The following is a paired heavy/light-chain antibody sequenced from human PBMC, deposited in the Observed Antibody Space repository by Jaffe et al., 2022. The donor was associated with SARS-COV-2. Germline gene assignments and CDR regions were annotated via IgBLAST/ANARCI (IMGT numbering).Heavy chain of an antibody. Sequence: QVQLQESGPGLVKPSETLSLTCTVSGGSISSDYWSWIRQPPGKGLEWIGYIFYSGSTNYNPSLQSRVTISVDTSKKQFSLKLRSVTAADTAIYYCARVLRASGVTLFYFDCWGQGTLVTVSS. CDR1: GGSISSDY. J-gene: IGHJ4*02. CDR3: ARVLRASGVTLFYFDC. D-gene: IGHD1-26*01. V-gene: IGHV4-59*01. CDR2: IFYSGST.
Light chain of an antibody. Sequence: DIQMTQSPSSVSASVGDRVTITCRASQGISNWLAWYQQKPGKAPKLLIYAASSLQSGVPSRFSGSGSGTDFTLTISSLQPEDFATYYCQQANSFPPITFGQGTRLEIK. CDR3: QQANSFPPIT. CDR1: QGISNW. V-gene: IGKV1D-12*01. J-gene: IGKJ5*01. CDR2: AAS.